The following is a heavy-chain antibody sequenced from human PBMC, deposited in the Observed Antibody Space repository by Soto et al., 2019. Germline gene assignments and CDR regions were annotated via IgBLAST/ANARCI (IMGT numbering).Heavy chain of an antibody. CDR2: MNPNSGAT. CDR3: ARGLRNPTAGGNWFDP. Sequence: QVQLVQSGAEVKKPGASVKVSCKASGYTFASYDINWVRQATGQGLEWMGWMNPNSGATGYAQNFQGRVTMTRNTSITTAYMELNSLRSEDTAVHFCARGLRNPTAGGNWFDPWGQGTLVTVSS. J-gene: IGHJ5*02. CDR1: GYTFASYD. V-gene: IGHV1-8*01. D-gene: IGHD6-13*01.